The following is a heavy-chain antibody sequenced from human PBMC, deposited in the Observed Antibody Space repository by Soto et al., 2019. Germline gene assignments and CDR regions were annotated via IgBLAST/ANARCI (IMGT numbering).Heavy chain of an antibody. CDR2: ISAYNGNT. CDR1: GYTFTSYG. CDR3: ASSLLVGYGLEGESD. Sequence: QVQLVQSGAEVKKPGASVKVSCKASGYTFTSYGISWVRQAPGQGLEWMGWISAYNGNTNYAQKLQGRVTMTTDTSTSTAYIKLRSLRSDDTAVYYCASSLLVGYGLEGESDWGQGTLVNVSS. D-gene: IGHD5-18*01. J-gene: IGHJ4*02. V-gene: IGHV1-18*01.